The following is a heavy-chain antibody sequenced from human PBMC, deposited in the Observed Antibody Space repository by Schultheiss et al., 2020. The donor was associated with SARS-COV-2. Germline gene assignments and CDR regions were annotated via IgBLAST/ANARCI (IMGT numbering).Heavy chain of an antibody. J-gene: IGHJ3*02. V-gene: IGHV3-7*01. D-gene: IGHD3-22*01. CDR2: IKQDGSEK. CDR3: ARWSARYDSSGYYYLHAFDI. Sequence: GGSLRLSCAASGFTFSSYWMSWVRQAPGKGLEWVANIKQDGSEKYYVDSVKGRFTISRDNAKNSLYLQMNSLRAEDTAVYYCARWSARYDSSGYYYLHAFDIWGQGTMVTVSS. CDR1: GFTFSSYW.